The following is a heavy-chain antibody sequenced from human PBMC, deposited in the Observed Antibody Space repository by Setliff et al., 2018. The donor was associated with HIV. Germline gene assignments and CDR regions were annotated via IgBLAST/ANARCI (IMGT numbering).Heavy chain of an antibody. CDR3: ARGGTSSNWFDP. Sequence: PSETLSLTCIVSGASISSDTWSWIRQPPGKGLQWIGFIYNSEVINYNPSLKSRFSMSLDTSKNQFSLKLTSVTAADTAVYYCARGGTSSNWFDPWGQGTLVTVSS. D-gene: IGHD1-26*01. J-gene: IGHJ5*02. V-gene: IGHV4-59*01. CDR2: IYNSEVI. CDR1: GASISSDT.